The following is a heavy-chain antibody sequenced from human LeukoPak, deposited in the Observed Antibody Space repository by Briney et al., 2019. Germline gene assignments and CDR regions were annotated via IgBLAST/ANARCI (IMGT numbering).Heavy chain of an antibody. D-gene: IGHD3-22*01. J-gene: IGHJ4*02. CDR1: GYTFTSYG. CDR3: ARGFPPRRNYDSSGYYSYYFDH. V-gene: IGHV1-18*01. Sequence: ASVKVSCKASGYTFTSYGTSWVRQAPGQGLEWVGWIRVYNGHTDYAQKLQGRVTMTKDTSTSTAYMELRSLRSDDTAVYYCARGFPPRRNYDSSGYYSYYFDHWGQGTLVTVSS. CDR2: IRVYNGHT.